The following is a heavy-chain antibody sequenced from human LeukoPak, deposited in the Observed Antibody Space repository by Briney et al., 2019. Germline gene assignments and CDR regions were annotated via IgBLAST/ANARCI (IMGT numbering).Heavy chain of an antibody. J-gene: IGHJ6*03. D-gene: IGHD3-16*01. CDR2: ISWDSESI. V-gene: IGHV3-9*03. CDR1: GFIFDDYA. Sequence: GGSLRLSCAASGFIFDDYAMHWVRQAPGKGLEWVSGISWDSESIDYADSVKGRFTISGDNAKNSLYLQMNSLRAEDMALYYCAKGGGGRLIYYYYMDVWGKGTTVTVSS. CDR3: AKGGGGRLIYYYYMDV.